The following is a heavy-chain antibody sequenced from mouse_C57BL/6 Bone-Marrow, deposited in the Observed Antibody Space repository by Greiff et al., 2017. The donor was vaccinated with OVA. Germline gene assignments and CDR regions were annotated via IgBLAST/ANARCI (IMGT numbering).Heavy chain of an antibody. J-gene: IGHJ3*01. CDR3: AGDPYGYVPFAY. CDR1: GFPITSGYY. V-gene: IGHV12-3*01. CDR2: ITHSGET. D-gene: IGHD2-2*01. Sequence: QVQLKQSGPGLVKPSQSLFLTCSITGFPITSGYYWIWIRQSPGKPLEWMGYITHSGETFYNPSLQSPISITRETSKNQFFLQLNSVTTEDTAMYYCAGDPYGYVPFAYWGQGTLVTVSA.